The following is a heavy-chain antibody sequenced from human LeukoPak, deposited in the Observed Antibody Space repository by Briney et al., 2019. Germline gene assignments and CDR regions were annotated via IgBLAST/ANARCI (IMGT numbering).Heavy chain of an antibody. D-gene: IGHD2-15*01. CDR3: ATPTERLLPDY. CDR1: GYRFTDYF. V-gene: IGHV1-2*02. Sequence: ASVKVSCKASGYRFTDYFMHWVRQAPGQGLEWMGWINPNSGDTDYAQKFQGRVTLTRDASIGTAYMELTRPRSDDTAVYYCATPTERLLPDYWGQGTLVTVSS. J-gene: IGHJ4*02. CDR2: INPNSGDT.